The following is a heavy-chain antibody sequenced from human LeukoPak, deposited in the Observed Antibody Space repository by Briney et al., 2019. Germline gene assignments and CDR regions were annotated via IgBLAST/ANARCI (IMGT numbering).Heavy chain of an antibody. Sequence: GASVKVSCKASGYTFTSYYMHWVRQAPGQGLEWMGIINPSGGSTSYAQKFQGRVTMTRDMSTSTVYMELSSLRSEDTAVYYCARSSGQEAFDIWGQGTMVTVSS. V-gene: IGHV1-46*01. CDR2: INPSGGST. J-gene: IGHJ3*02. CDR3: ARSSGQEAFDI. CDR1: GYTFTSYY.